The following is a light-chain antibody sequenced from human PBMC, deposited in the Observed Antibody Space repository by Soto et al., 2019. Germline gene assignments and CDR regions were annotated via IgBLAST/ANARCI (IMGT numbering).Light chain of an antibody. Sequence: QSALTQPASVSGSPGQSITISCTGTSSDVGGSNYVSWYQQYPGKAPKLMIYEVSNRPSGVSNRFSGSKSGNTASLTISGLQAEDEADYYCSSYTSGTTVFGGGTSGPS. CDR3: SSYTSGTTV. CDR1: SSDVGGSNY. J-gene: IGLJ3*02. V-gene: IGLV2-14*01. CDR2: EVS.